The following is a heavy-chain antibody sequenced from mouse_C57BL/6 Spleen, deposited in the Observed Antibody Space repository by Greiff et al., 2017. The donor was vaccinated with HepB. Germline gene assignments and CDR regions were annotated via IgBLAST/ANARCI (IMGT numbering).Heavy chain of an antibody. J-gene: IGHJ2*01. CDR3: ARSRYYGSSGLYFDY. CDR1: GYAFSSSW. D-gene: IGHD1-1*01. Sequence: VQLQQSGPELVKPGASVKISCKASGYAFSSSWMNWVKQRHGKGLEWIGRIYPGDGDTNYNGKFKGKATLTEDKPSSTAYMQLSSLTSEDSAVYFCARSRYYGSSGLYFDYWGQGTTLTVSS. V-gene: IGHV1-82*01. CDR2: IYPGDGDT.